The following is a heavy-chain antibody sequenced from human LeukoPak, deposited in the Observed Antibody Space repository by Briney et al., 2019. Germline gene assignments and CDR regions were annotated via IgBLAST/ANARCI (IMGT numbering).Heavy chain of an antibody. Sequence: SETLSLTCAVYGGSFSGYYWSWIRQPPGKGLEWIGEINHSGSTNYNPSLKSRVTISVDTSKNQFSLKLSSVTAADTAVYYCARLYYDSSGYPLMFDPWGQGTLVTVPS. CDR3: ARLYYDSSGYPLMFDP. D-gene: IGHD3-22*01. CDR2: INHSGST. V-gene: IGHV4-34*01. J-gene: IGHJ5*02. CDR1: GGSFSGYY.